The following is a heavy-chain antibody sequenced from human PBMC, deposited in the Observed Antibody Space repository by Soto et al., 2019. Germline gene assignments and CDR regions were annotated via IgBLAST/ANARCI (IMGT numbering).Heavy chain of an antibody. CDR2: IYPGASDI. CDR3: ARQGTSRGSDYAAFDL. Sequence: VDSLKISCQASGDTFIYFWVAWVRQVPGKGLEWMGVIYPGASDIRYSPSFEGHVTISADKSTNTAYLQWSSLEAADTAIYYCARQGTSRGSDYAAFDLWGPGTRVTVSS. D-gene: IGHD3-10*01. J-gene: IGHJ4*02. CDR1: GDTFIYFW. V-gene: IGHV5-51*01.